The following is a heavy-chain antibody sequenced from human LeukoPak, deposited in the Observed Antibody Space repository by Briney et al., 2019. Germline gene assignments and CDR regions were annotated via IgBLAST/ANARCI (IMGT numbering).Heavy chain of an antibody. CDR1: GYSFTSHG. D-gene: IGHD6-19*01. CDR2: ISAYNGDT. V-gene: IGHV1-18*01. Sequence: ASVKVSCKASGYSFTSHGISWVRQAPGQGLEWMGWISAYNGDTNYAQKLQGRVTMTTDTSTSTAYMELRSLRSDDTAVYYCARDPSNSSGWRTLSDYWGQGTLVTVSS. CDR3: ARDPSNSSGWRTLSDY. J-gene: IGHJ4*02.